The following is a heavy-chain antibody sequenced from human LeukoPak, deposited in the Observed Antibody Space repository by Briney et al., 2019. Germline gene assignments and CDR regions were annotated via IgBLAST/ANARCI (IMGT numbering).Heavy chain of an antibody. CDR1: GFTFSSYA. CDR2: ISYDGSNK. V-gene: IGHV3-30*04. Sequence: GGSLRLSCAASGFTFSSYAMHWVRQAPGKGLGWVAVISYDGSNKYYAGSVKGRFTISRDNSKNTLYLQMNSLRAEDTAVYYCAKDQRSEHFDYWGQGTLVTVSS. CDR3: AKDQRSEHFDY. J-gene: IGHJ4*02. D-gene: IGHD1-26*01.